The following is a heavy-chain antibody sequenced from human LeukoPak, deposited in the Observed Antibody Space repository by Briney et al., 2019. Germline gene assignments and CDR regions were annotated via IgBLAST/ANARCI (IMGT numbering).Heavy chain of an antibody. CDR1: GADIISDDRY. J-gene: IGHJ1*01. CDR3: GRCYLEYYDILTGYYD. Sequence: SETLSLTCTVAGADIISDDRYWGWIRQSPGKGLEWVGSMHYSGRTYHNPSLKSRVSRSGDTSKNHFSLKLNTLTAADTAVYYCGRCYLEYYDILTGYYDWGQGTLVTVSS. D-gene: IGHD3-9*01. CDR2: MHYSGRT. V-gene: IGHV4-39*07.